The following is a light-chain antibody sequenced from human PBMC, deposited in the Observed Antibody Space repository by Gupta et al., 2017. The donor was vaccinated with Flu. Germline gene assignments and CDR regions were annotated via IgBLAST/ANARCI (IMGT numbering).Light chain of an antibody. CDR3: QQEGNSPFT. J-gene: IGKJ1*01. Sequence: ETVLTQSPGTLFLSPGERATLSCGASQSVNSNYLAWYQQKPGQAPRLLIYGASSRATGIPDRFSGSGSGTDFSLTISRLESEDFAVYYCQQEGNSPFTFGQGTKVEIK. CDR1: QSVNSNY. CDR2: GAS. V-gene: IGKV3-20*01.